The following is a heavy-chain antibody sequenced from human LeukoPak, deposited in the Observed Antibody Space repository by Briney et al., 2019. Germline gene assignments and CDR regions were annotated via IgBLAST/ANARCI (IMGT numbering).Heavy chain of an antibody. D-gene: IGHD6-19*01. CDR2: MNPNSGNT. CDR3: ARGTRIAVAGTSQRKKFDD. CDR1: GYTFTSYD. J-gene: IGHJ4*02. Sequence: GASVKVSCKASGYTFTSYDINWVRQATGQGLEWMGWMNPNSGNTSYAQKFQGRVTITRNTSIDTAYMELTSLRYEDTAVYYCARGTRIAVAGTSQRKKFDDWGQGTLVTVSS. V-gene: IGHV1-8*01.